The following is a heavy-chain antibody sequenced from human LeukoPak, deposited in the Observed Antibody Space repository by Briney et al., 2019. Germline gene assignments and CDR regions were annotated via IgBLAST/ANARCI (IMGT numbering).Heavy chain of an antibody. CDR3: ARGQEGYSYGYDFDY. V-gene: IGHV4-34*01. CDR2: INHSGST. Sequence: SETLSLTCAVYGGSFSGYYWSWIRQPPGKGLEWVGEINHSGSTNYNPSLKSRVTISVDTSKNQFSLKLSSVTAADTAVYYCARGQEGYSYGYDFDYWGQGTLVTVSS. J-gene: IGHJ4*02. D-gene: IGHD5-18*01. CDR1: GGSFSGYY.